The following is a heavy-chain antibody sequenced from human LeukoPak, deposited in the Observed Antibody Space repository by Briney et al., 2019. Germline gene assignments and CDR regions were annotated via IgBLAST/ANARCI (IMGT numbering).Heavy chain of an antibody. V-gene: IGHV4-59*12. J-gene: IGHJ4*02. Sequence: SETLSLTCTVSGGSISSYYWSWIRQPPGKGLEWIGYIYYSGSTYYNPSLKSRVTISVDRSKNQFSLKLSSVTAADTAVYYCARAGEQLVAGYFDYWGQGTLVTVSS. CDR3: ARAGEQLVAGYFDY. CDR1: GGSISSYY. D-gene: IGHD6-13*01. CDR2: IYYSGST.